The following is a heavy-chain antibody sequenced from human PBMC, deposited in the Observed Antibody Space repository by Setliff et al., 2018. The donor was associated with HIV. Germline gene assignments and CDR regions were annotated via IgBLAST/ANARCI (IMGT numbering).Heavy chain of an antibody. Sequence: VASVKVSCKASGYNFVGYGINWLRQAPGQGLEWMGWINTYNGNTKYVQKFQGSVTMTTDTSTSTVYMELRNLRSDDTAVYFCARGGPARVALLYWFDPWGQGTLVTVSS. V-gene: IGHV1-18*01. D-gene: IGHD2-21*01. CDR2: INTYNGNT. CDR1: GYNFVGYG. CDR3: ARGGPARVALLYWFDP. J-gene: IGHJ5*02.